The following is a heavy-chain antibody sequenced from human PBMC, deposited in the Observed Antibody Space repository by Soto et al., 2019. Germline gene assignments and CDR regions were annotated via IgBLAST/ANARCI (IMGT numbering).Heavy chain of an antibody. D-gene: IGHD3-3*01. Sequence: ASVKVSCKASGYTFTSYAMHWVRQAPGQRLEWMGWINAGNGNTKYSQKFQGRVTITRDTSASTAYMELSSLRFEDTAVYYCARMGITIFGVVTPHGMDVWGQGTTVTVSS. CDR2: INAGNGNT. CDR3: ARMGITIFGVVTPHGMDV. CDR1: GYTFTSYA. V-gene: IGHV1-3*01. J-gene: IGHJ6*02.